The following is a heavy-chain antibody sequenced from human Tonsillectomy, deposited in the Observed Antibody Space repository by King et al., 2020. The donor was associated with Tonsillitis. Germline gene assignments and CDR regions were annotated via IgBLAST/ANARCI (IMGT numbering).Heavy chain of an antibody. D-gene: IGHD2/OR15-2a*01. CDR3: AKGPTWDYYYAMDV. V-gene: IGHV3-9*01. CDR1: GFTFHNYA. CDR2: ISWNGGSK. J-gene: IGHJ6*02. Sequence: VQLVESGGGLVQPGRSLRLSCAASGFTFHNYAMHWVRQAPGKGLEWVSGISWNGGSKGYADSVKGRFTISRDNAKNSLYLQMNSLRAEDTALYFCAKGPTWDYYYAMDVWGQGTTVTVSS.